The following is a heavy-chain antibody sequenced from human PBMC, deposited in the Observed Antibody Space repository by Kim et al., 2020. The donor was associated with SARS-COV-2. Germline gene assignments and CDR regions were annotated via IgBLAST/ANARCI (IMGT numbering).Heavy chain of an antibody. CDR3: VRTVVAVTNFDY. D-gene: IGHD2-15*01. CDR2: INHSGST. CDR1: GGSFSGYY. Sequence: SETLSLTCAVYGGSFSGYYWSWIRQPPGKGLEWIGEINHSGSTNYNPSLKSRVTISVDTSKNQFSLKLSSVTAADTAVYYCVRTVVAVTNFDYWGQGTLVTVSS. V-gene: IGHV4-34*01. J-gene: IGHJ4*02.